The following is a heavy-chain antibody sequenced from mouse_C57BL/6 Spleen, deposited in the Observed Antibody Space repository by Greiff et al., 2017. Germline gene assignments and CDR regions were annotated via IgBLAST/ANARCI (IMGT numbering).Heavy chain of an antibody. J-gene: IGHJ3*01. CDR1: GFNIKDYY. CDR2: IDPEDGDT. Sequence: EVQLQQSGAELVRPGASVTLSCTASGFNIKDYYMHWVKQRPEQGLEWIGRIDPEDGDTEYAPKFQGKATMTADTSSNTAYLQLSSLTSEDTAVYYCTPTVVELAWFAYWGQGTPGTVYA. D-gene: IGHD1-1*01. V-gene: IGHV14-1*01. CDR3: TPTVVELAWFAY.